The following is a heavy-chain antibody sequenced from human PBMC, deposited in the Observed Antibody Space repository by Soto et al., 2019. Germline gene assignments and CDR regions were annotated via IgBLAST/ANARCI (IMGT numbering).Heavy chain of an antibody. CDR2: INHRGST. J-gene: IGHJ5*02. D-gene: IGHD2-2*01. CDR1: GGSFSGYS. Sequence: SETLSLTCAVYGGSFSGYSWSWIRQPPGKGLEWIGEINHRGSTNYNPSLKSRVTISVDTSKNQFSLKVSSVTAADTAVYYCAGHCTTTSCYWRFDPWGQGTLVTVSS. CDR3: AGHCTTTSCYWRFDP. V-gene: IGHV4-34*01.